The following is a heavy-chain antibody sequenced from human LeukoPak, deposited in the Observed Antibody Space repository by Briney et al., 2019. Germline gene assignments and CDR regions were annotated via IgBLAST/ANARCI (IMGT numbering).Heavy chain of an antibody. V-gene: IGHV3-7*01. CDR1: GFTFSSYW. J-gene: IGHJ4*02. Sequence: PGGSLRLSCAASGFTFSSYWMHWVRQAPGKGLEWVANIKQDGNDKYYVDSVKGRFTISRDNAKNSLYLQMNSLRAEDTAVYYCARVSVGALDYWGQGTLVTVSS. CDR3: ARVSVGALDY. CDR2: IKQDGNDK. D-gene: IGHD1-26*01.